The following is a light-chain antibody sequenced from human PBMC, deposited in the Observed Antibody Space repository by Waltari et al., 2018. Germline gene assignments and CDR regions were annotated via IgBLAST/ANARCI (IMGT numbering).Light chain of an antibody. CDR3: QHYESLPVT. J-gene: IGKJ1*01. CDR1: QSISKY. Sequence: VLTQSPGTLSLSSGERATPSCRTSQSISKYLAWYQQKPGQAPRLLIYHASSRATGIPDRFSGSGSGTDFSLTISRLEPEDFAVYYCQHYESLPVTFGQGTKVEIK. CDR2: HAS. V-gene: IGKV3-20*01.